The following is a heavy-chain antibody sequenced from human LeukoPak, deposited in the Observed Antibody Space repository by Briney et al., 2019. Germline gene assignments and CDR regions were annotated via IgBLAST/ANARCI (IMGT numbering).Heavy chain of an antibody. CDR2: IYRSGST. Sequence: PSQTLSLTCAVSGASISSGDYSWSWIRQAPGKGLEWIGCIYRSGSTTYNPSLKSRLTISLDRSKNQISLKLNSVTAADTAVYYCAADYTSRSYRFDHWGQGTLVTVSS. D-gene: IGHD3-10*01. J-gene: IGHJ4*02. CDR3: AADYTSRSYRFDH. V-gene: IGHV4-30-2*01. CDR1: GASISSGDYS.